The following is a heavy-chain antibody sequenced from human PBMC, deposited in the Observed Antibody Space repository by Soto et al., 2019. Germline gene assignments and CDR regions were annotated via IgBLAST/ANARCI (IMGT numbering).Heavy chain of an antibody. J-gene: IGHJ5*02. CDR1: GFSLSTSGVG. CDR3: AHRRAYYDSSGYGEFDP. CDR2: IYWNDDK. V-gene: IGHV2-5*01. Sequence: SGPTLVNPTQTLTLTCTFSGFSLSTSGVGVGWIRQPPGKALEWLALIYWNDDKRYSPSLKSRLTITKDTSKNQVVLTMTNMDPVDTATYYCAHRRAYYDSSGYGEFDPWGQGTLVTVSS. D-gene: IGHD3-22*01.